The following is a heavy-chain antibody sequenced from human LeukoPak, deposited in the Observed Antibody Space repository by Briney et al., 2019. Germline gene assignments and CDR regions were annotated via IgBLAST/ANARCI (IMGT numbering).Heavy chain of an antibody. CDR3: AHPYYYDSSGYYYYYFDY. D-gene: IGHD3-22*01. Sequence: AASVKVSCKVSGYTLTELSMHWVRQAPGKGLEWMGGFDPEDGETIYAQKFQGRVTMTEDTSTDTAYMELSSLRSEDTAVYYCAHPYYYDSSGYYYYYFDYWGQGTLATVSS. V-gene: IGHV1-24*01. J-gene: IGHJ4*02. CDR2: FDPEDGET. CDR1: GYTLTELS.